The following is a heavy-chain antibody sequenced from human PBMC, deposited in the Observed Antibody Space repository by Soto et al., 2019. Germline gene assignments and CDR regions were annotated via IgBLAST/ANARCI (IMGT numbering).Heavy chain of an antibody. V-gene: IGHV1-18*01. J-gene: IGHJ3*02. CDR3: ARARQQWLDDAFDI. D-gene: IGHD6-19*01. CDR2: ISAYNGNT. Sequence: GASVKVSCKASGYPFTSYGMSWVRQAPGQGLEWMGWISAYNGNTNYAQKLQGRVTMTTDTSTSTACMELRSLRSDDTAVYYCARARQQWLDDAFDIWGQGTMVTVSS. CDR1: GYPFTSYG.